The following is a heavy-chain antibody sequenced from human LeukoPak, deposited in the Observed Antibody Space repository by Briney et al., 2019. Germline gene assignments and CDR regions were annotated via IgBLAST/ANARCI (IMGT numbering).Heavy chain of an antibody. CDR1: GFTFSAYS. CDR2: IGSSGTYI. CDR3: ARMQLFGLGNYYYYYMDV. J-gene: IGHJ6*03. V-gene: IGHV3-21*01. D-gene: IGHD3/OR15-3a*01. Sequence: GGSLRLSCAASGFTFSAYSMNWVRQAPGKGLEWVSSIGSSGTYIYYGDSTKGRFTISRDNAKNSLFLQMDSLSVEDTAVYYCARMQLFGLGNYYYYYMDVWGKGTTVTVPS.